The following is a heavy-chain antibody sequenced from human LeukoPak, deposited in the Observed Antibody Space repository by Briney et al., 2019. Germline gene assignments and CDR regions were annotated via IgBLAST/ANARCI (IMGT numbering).Heavy chain of an antibody. J-gene: IGHJ2*01. CDR1: GFTFSSYG. V-gene: IGHV3-33*01. Sequence: GGSLRLSCAASGFTFSSYGMHWVRQAPGKGLEWVAVIWFDENNKYYADSVKGRFTISRDNSKSTLYLQMNSMRAEDTAVYYCAASTHWYLDLWGRGTLVTVSS. CDR2: IWFDENNK. D-gene: IGHD2-2*01. CDR3: AASTHWYLDL.